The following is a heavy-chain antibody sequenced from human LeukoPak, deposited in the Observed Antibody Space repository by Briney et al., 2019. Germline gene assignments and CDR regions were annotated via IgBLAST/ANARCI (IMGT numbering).Heavy chain of an antibody. Sequence: SETLSLTCAVYGGSFSGYYWSWIRQPPGKGLEWIGEINHSGSTNYNPSLKSRVTISVDTSKNQFSLKLSSVTAADTAVYYCARGQLERPYYYYYYVDVWGKGTTVTVSS. J-gene: IGHJ6*03. D-gene: IGHD1-1*01. CDR1: GGSFSGYY. CDR3: ARGQLERPYYYYYYVDV. V-gene: IGHV4-34*01. CDR2: INHSGST.